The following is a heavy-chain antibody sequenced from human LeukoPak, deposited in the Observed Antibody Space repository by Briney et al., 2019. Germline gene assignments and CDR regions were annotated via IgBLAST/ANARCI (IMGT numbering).Heavy chain of an antibody. Sequence: ASVKVSCKASGYTFTSYAMHWVRQAPGQRLEWMGWINAGNGNTKYSQKFQGRVTITRDTSASTAYMELSSLRSEDTAVYYCARDWTVTTLQYYYGMDVWGQGTTVTVS. V-gene: IGHV1-3*01. J-gene: IGHJ6*02. CDR3: ARDWTVTTLQYYYGMDV. CDR1: GYTFTSYA. D-gene: IGHD4-17*01. CDR2: INAGNGNT.